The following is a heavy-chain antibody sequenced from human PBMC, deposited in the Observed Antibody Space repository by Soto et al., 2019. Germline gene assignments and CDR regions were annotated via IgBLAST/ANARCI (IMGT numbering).Heavy chain of an antibody. Sequence: SETLSLTCTVSGGSISSSSYYWGWIRQPPGKGLEWIGSIYYSGSTYYNPSLKSRVTISVDTSKNQFSLKLSSVTAADTAVYYCASGRSSWGGDDAFAIWGQGTMVTVS. CDR2: IYYSGST. V-gene: IGHV4-39*01. J-gene: IGHJ3*02. CDR3: ASGRSSWGGDDAFAI. D-gene: IGHD3-16*01. CDR1: GGSISSSSYY.